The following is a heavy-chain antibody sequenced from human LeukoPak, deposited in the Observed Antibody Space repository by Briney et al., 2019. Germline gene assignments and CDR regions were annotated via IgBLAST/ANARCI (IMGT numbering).Heavy chain of an antibody. Sequence: ASVKVSCKASGYTFTGYYMHWVRQAPGQGIEWMGRINPNSGGTKYAQKFQGRVTMTRDTSISTAYMELSRLRSDDTAVYYCARFDSGSYYDADYWGQGTLVTVSS. CDR2: INPNSGGT. CDR1: GYTFTGYY. CDR3: ARFDSGSYYDADY. J-gene: IGHJ4*02. V-gene: IGHV1-2*06. D-gene: IGHD1-26*01.